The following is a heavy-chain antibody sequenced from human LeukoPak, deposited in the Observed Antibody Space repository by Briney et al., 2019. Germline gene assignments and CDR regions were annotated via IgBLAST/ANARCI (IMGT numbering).Heavy chain of an antibody. J-gene: IGHJ4*02. CDR1: GFTFDDYA. CDR3: AKGMTTVTTFDY. Sequence: GGSLRLSCTASGFTFDDYAMHWVRQAPGKGLEWVSGISWNSGSIEYADSVKGRFTISRDNAKNSLYLQMNSLRAEDTALYYCAKGMTTVTTFDYWGQGTLVTVSS. CDR2: ISWNSGSI. D-gene: IGHD4-17*01. V-gene: IGHV3-9*01.